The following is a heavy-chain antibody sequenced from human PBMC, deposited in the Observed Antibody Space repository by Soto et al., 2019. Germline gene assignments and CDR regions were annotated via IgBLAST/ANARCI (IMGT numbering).Heavy chain of an antibody. CDR1: GFTFSSYA. D-gene: IGHD3-10*01. J-gene: IGHJ4*02. Sequence: PGGSLRLSCAASGFTFSSYAMSWVRQAPGKGLEWVSAISGSGGSTYYADSVKGRFTISRDNSKNTPYLQMNSLRAEDTAVYYCAKVPAPNLLWFLNDYGGQGTLVTVSS. CDR3: AKVPAPNLLWFLNDY. V-gene: IGHV3-23*01. CDR2: ISGSGGST.